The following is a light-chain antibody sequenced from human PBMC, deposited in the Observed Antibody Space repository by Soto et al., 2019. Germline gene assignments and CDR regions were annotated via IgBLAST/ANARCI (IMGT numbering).Light chain of an antibody. J-gene: IGLJ1*01. CDR3: SLYTSDNTYV. CDR1: SSNVGSYKL. Sequence: QSVLTQPASVSGSPGQSITISCTGTSSNVGSYKLVSWYQQHPGKAPKLMIFEVNKRPSGVSNRFSGSKSGNTASLTISGLQAADEADYYCSLYTSDNTYVFGTGTKATVL. CDR2: EVN. V-gene: IGLV2-14*02.